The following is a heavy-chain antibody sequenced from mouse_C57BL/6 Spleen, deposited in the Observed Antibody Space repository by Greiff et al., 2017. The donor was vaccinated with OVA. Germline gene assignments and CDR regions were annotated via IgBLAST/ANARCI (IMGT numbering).Heavy chain of an antibody. V-gene: IGHV1-53*01. J-gene: IGHJ1*03. CDR3: ARKGFGNFDV. Sequence: QVHVKQPGTELVKPVASVKLSCKASGYTFTSYWMHWVKQRPGQGLEWIGNINPSNDITNYSENFKSKATLTVDKSSSTAYMQLSSLTSEDSTVYYCARKGFGNFDVWGTGTTVTVSS. CDR1: GYTFTSYW. CDR2: INPSNDIT. D-gene: IGHD1-1*01.